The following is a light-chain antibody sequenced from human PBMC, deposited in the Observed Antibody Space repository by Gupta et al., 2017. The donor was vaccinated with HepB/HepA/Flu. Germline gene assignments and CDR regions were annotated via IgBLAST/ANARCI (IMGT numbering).Light chain of an antibody. Sequence: DIQMTQSPSSLSASVGDRVTITCRASQTISNYLNWYQQKPGKAPKLLIYGASILESGVPSRFSGSESGTDFTLTISSLQPEDFATYYCQQSYSTPLTFGGGTKVEIK. V-gene: IGKV1-39*01. CDR2: GAS. CDR3: QQSYSTPLT. J-gene: IGKJ4*01. CDR1: QTISNY.